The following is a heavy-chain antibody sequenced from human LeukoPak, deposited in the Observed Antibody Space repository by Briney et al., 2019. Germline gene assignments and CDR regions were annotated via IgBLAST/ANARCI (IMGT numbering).Heavy chain of an antibody. V-gene: IGHV3-53*01. CDR2: IYSGGST. CDR3: ARDLGYGDYYFDY. Sequence: GGSLRLSCAASGFTFSSYAMSWVRQAPGKGLEWVSVIYSGGSTYYADSVKGRFTISRDNSKNTLYLQMNSLRAEDTAVYYCARDLGYGDYYFDYWGQGTLVTVSS. D-gene: IGHD4-17*01. J-gene: IGHJ4*02. CDR1: GFTFSSYA.